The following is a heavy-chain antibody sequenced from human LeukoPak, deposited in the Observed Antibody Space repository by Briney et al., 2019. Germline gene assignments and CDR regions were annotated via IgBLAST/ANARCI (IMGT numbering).Heavy chain of an antibody. CDR2: ISSSGNII. Sequence: SGGSLRLSCAASGFTFSGYYMSWIRQAPGKGLEWVSDISSSGNIIYCADTVKGRFTISRDNAKTSLYLQMNSLRAEDTAVYYCAREVFLGRIWFGDLFQDYWGQGTLVTVSS. D-gene: IGHD3-10*01. CDR1: GFTFSGYY. V-gene: IGHV3-11*01. CDR3: AREVFLGRIWFGDLFQDY. J-gene: IGHJ4*02.